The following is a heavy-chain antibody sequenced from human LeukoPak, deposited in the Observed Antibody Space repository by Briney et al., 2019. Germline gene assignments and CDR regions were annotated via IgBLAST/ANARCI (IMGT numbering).Heavy chain of an antibody. D-gene: IGHD3-10*01. V-gene: IGHV3-21*01. CDR1: GFTFSRYS. Sequence: PGGSLRLSCGVSGFTFSRYSINWVRQAPGKGLEGFSSISSSSSYIYYADSVKGRFTISRDNAKNSLYLQMNSLRAEDTAVYYCARDFEIRAVYTVRGVTDAFDIWGQGTMVTVSS. CDR3: ARDFEIRAVYTVRGVTDAFDI. CDR2: ISSSSSYI. J-gene: IGHJ3*02.